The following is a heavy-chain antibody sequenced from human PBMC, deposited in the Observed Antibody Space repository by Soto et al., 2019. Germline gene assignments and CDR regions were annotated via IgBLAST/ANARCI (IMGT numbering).Heavy chain of an antibody. CDR2: IYYSGST. CDR3: ASISGYDSDYMDV. J-gene: IGHJ6*03. V-gene: IGHV4-59*08. Sequence: ETLSLTCTVSGGSISSYYWSWIRQPPGKGLEWIGYIYYSGSTNYNPSLKSRVTISVDTSKNQFSLKLSSVTAADTAVYYCASISGYDSDYMDVWGKGTTVTVSS. CDR1: GGSISSYY. D-gene: IGHD5-12*01.